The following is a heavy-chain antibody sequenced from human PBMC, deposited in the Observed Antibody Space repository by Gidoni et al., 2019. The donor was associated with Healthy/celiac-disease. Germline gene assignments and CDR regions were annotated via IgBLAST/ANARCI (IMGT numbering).Heavy chain of an antibody. Sequence: QVQLQESGPGLVKPSQTLSLTCTVSGGSISSGGYYWSWIRQHPGKGLEWIGYIYYSGSTYYNPSLKSRVTISVDTSKNQFSLKLSSVTAADTAVYYCARASYSSFDYYGMDVWGQGTTVTVSS. CDR3: ARASYSSFDYYGMDV. J-gene: IGHJ6*02. CDR2: IYYSGST. V-gene: IGHV4-31*03. D-gene: IGHD4-4*01. CDR1: GGSISSGGYY.